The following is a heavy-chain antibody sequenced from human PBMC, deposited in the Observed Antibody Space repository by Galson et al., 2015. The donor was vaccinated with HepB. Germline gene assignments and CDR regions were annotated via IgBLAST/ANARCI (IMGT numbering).Heavy chain of an antibody. CDR2: ISHDGSVQ. CDR1: GFSFSNYG. D-gene: IGHD6-19*01. CDR3: AKEPMSYAGGWYYDD. J-gene: IGHJ4*02. V-gene: IGHV3-30*18. Sequence: SLRLSCAASGFSFSNYGMHWVRQAPGNGLEWLAVISHDGSVQYYAASVKGRFTISRDNSKNTLSLQMNSLRAEDTALYYCAKEPMSYAGGWYYDDWGQGTLVTVSS.